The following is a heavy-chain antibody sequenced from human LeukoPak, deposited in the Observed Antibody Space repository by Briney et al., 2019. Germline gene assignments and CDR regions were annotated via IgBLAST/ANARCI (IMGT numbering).Heavy chain of an antibody. CDR1: GFTFSTYW. V-gene: IGHV3-7*04. Sequence: GGSLRLSCSASGFTFSTYWMSWVRQAPGKGLEWVANIKQDGSKKSYVDSVKGRFTISRDNAKNSLYLQMNSLRAEDTAIYYCTRVGYIDEGIDYWGQGTLVAVSS. D-gene: IGHD5-24*01. J-gene: IGHJ4*02. CDR3: TRVGYIDEGIDY. CDR2: IKQDGSKK.